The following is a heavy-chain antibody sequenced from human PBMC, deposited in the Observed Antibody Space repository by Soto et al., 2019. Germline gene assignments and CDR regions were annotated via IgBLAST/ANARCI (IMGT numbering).Heavy chain of an antibody. D-gene: IGHD4-17*01. V-gene: IGHV1-69*02. CDR2: IIPILGIA. J-gene: IGHJ5*02. Sequence: ASVKVSCKASGGTFSSYTISWVRQAPGQGLEWMGRIIPILGIANYAQKFQGRVTITADKSTSTAYMELSSLRSEDTAVYYCARGRMTTVTTNWFDPWGQGTLVTVSS. CDR1: GGTFSSYT. CDR3: ARGRMTTVTTNWFDP.